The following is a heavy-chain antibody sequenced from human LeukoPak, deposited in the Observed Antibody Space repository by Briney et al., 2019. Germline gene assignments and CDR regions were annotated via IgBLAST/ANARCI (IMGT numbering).Heavy chain of an antibody. CDR2: IGTAGDT. CDR3: ARGGAPVAVAGPLPHNSWYYMDV. V-gene: IGHV3-13*01. J-gene: IGHJ6*03. CDR1: GFTFSSYD. D-gene: IGHD6-19*01. Sequence: PGGSLRLSCAASGFTFSSYDMHWVRQATGKGLEWVSAIGTAGDTYYPGSVKGRFTISRENAKNSLYLQMNSLRAGDTAVYYCARGGAPVAVAGPLPHNSWYYMDVWGKGTTVTISS.